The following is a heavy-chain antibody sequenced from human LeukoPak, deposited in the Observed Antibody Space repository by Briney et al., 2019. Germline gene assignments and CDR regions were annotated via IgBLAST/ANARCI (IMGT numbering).Heavy chain of an antibody. D-gene: IGHD3-22*01. CDR1: GYAISSGYF. Sequence: SETLSLTCSVSGYAISSGYFWGWIRQPPGKGLEWIGTIYHSGSTYYNPSLKSRVTISVDTSKKQFSLRLSSVTAADTAVYYCARTPIYYFDNSGYYNWGQGTLVTVSS. V-gene: IGHV4-38-2*02. CDR3: ARTPIYYFDNSGYYN. J-gene: IGHJ4*02. CDR2: IYHSGST.